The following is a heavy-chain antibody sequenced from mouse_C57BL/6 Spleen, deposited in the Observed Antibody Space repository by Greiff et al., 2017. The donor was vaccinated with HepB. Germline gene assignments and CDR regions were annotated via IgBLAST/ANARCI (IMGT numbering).Heavy chain of an antibody. CDR2: NSDGGSYT. J-gene: IGHJ3*01. V-gene: IGHV5-4*01. Sequence: EVKVEESGGGLVKPGGSLKLSCAASGFTFSSYAMSWVRQTPAKRLEWVANNSDGGSYTYYPDNVKGQFTISRNNAKNNLYLQMSHLKSEDTAMYYCERDHWMMSTRGFAYWGQGTLVTVSA. D-gene: IGHD2-3*01. CDR1: GFTFSSYA. CDR3: ERDHWMMSTRGFAY.